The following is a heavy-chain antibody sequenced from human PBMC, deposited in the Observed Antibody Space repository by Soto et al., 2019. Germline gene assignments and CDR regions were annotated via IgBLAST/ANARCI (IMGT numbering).Heavy chain of an antibody. CDR1: GFTFSSYG. V-gene: IGHV3-33*01. CDR2: IWYDGSNK. J-gene: IGHJ6*02. D-gene: IGHD3-22*01. Sequence: GGSLRLSCAASGFTFSSYGMHWVRQAPGKGLEWVAVIWYDGSNKYYADSVKGRFTISRDNSKNTLYLQMNSLRAEDTAVYYCASDYYDSSGYYYYGMDGWGQGTTVTVSS. CDR3: ASDYYDSSGYYYYGMDG.